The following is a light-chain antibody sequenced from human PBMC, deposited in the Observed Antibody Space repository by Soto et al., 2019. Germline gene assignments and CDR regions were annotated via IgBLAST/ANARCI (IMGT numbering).Light chain of an antibody. CDR2: GAS. CDR3: QQYVNSPWT. J-gene: IGKJ1*01. Sequence: ESVLTQSRVTLPLSPRESATLSCRASQSVISNYLAWYQQKPGQAPRLLIYGASSRATGIPDRFSGSGSGTDFTLTISSLEPEDFAVYYCQQYVNSPWTFGQGTKVEIK. CDR1: QSVISNY. V-gene: IGKV3-20*01.